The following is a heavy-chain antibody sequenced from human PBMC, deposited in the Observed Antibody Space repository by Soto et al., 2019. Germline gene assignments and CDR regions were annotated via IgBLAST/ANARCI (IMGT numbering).Heavy chain of an antibody. CDR3: VRERSGHSYADA. Sequence: GGSQRLSCAASGFTFSNYAMSWLRQPPGKGLEWVSAISGSGDRTYYTDSVKGRFTISRDNSKNTLYLQMNSLRAEDSAVYYCVRERSGHSYADAWGQGTLVTVSS. J-gene: IGHJ5*02. V-gene: IGHV3-23*01. CDR1: GFTFSNYA. CDR2: ISGSGDRT. D-gene: IGHD5-18*01.